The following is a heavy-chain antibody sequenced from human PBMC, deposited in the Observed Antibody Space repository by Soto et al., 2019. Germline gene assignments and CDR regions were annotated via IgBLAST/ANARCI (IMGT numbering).Heavy chain of an antibody. Sequence: QITLKESGPTLVKPTQTLTLTCTFSGFSLSTSGVGVGWIRQPPGKALEWLALIYWDDDKRYSPSLKSRLTTTKDTSKNQEVLTMTNMEPVDKATYYCAHIFETYCSSTSCYGPYYYGMDVW. D-gene: IGHD2-2*01. V-gene: IGHV2-5*02. CDR3: AHIFETYCSSTSCYGPYYYGMDV. CDR1: GFSLSTSGVG. J-gene: IGHJ6*01. CDR2: IYWDDDK.